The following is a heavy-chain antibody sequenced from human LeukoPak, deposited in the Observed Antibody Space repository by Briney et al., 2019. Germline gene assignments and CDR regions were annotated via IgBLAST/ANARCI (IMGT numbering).Heavy chain of an antibody. Sequence: RGESLKISCKGSGYSFTSYWIGWVRQMPGKGLEWMGIIYPGDSDTRYSPSFQGQVTISADKSISTAYLQWSSPKASDTAMYYCARQSCSGGSCYSGAFDIWGQGTMVTVSS. CDR2: IYPGDSDT. CDR1: GYSFTSYW. V-gene: IGHV5-51*01. J-gene: IGHJ3*02. D-gene: IGHD2-15*01. CDR3: ARQSCSGGSCYSGAFDI.